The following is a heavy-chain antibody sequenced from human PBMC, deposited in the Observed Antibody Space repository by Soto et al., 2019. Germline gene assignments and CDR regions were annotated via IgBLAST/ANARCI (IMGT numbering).Heavy chain of an antibody. Sequence: QVQLVQSGAEVKKPGSSVKVSCKASGGTFSSYAISWVRQAPGQGLEWMGGIIPISGTANYAQKFQGRVTITADESTSTAYMELSSLRSEDTAVYYCARDLYYYGSGSIYYYYGMDVWGQGTTVTVSS. V-gene: IGHV1-69*01. J-gene: IGHJ6*02. CDR3: ARDLYYYGSGSIYYYYGMDV. CDR1: GGTFSSYA. CDR2: IIPISGTA. D-gene: IGHD3-10*01.